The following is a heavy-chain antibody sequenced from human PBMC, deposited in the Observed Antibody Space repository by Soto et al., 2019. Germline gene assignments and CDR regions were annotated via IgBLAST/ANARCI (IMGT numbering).Heavy chain of an antibody. CDR1: GYAFTTYG. J-gene: IGHJ4*02. CDR3: ARGMHGDY. CDR2: ISAHNGNT. Sequence: QVHLVQSGAEVKKPGASVKVSCKGSGYAFTTYGITWVRQAPGQGLEWMGWISAHNGNTNYAQKLQGRVTVTRDTSTSTAYMELRSLRSDDTAVYYCARGMHGDYWGQGALVTVSS. V-gene: IGHV1-18*01.